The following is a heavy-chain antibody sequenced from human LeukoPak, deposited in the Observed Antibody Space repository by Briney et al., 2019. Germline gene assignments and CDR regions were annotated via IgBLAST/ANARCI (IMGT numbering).Heavy chain of an antibody. CDR1: GYSIIRGYY. CDR2: NYHSGVT. CDR3: ARGLRDGYYYCDHHDY. J-gene: IGHJ4*02. Sequence: AETLSLTCTVSGYSIIRGYYWGWIPQPPGKGLGGIWRNYHSGVTYYNPALKRPVTISVDTSNKQFSPKLGTVADSDPGGEYFARGLRDGYYYCDHHDYWGQGTPVTVSS. D-gene: IGHD1-26*01. V-gene: IGHV4-38-2*02.